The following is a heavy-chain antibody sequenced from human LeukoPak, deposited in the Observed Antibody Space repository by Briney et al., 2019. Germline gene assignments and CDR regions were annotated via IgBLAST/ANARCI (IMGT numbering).Heavy chain of an antibody. CDR2: MNQDGSAI. CDR3: ARTVPGYPDDYFDY. J-gene: IGHJ4*02. CDR1: GFTFSRHW. V-gene: IGHV3-7*01. Sequence: GGSVRLFCAASGFTFSRHWMSWLGPAPGKGLERVAHMNQDGSAIYSVDSVKGRFTISRDNDKNSLYLQMNGLTVADTAVYYCARTVPGYPDDYFDYWGQRTLVTVSS. D-gene: IGHD6-19*01.